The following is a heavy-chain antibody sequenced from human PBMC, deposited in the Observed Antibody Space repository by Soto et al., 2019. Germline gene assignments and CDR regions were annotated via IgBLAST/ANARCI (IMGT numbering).Heavy chain of an antibody. D-gene: IGHD3-22*01. Sequence: QVQLVESGGGVVQPGRSLRLTCAASGFTFSSNGMHWVRQAPDKGLEWVALVAYDGSKTYYGDSVRGRFTTSRDNSENTLYLQMNSLRAEDTAVYYCARWVGGSMYDNSGKYDSWGQGTLVTVSS. J-gene: IGHJ5*01. V-gene: IGHV3-30*03. CDR1: GFTFSSNG. CDR2: VAYDGSKT. CDR3: ARWVGGSMYDNSGKYDS.